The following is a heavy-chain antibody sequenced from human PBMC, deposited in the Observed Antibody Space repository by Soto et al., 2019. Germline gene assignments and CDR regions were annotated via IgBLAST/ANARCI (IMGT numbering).Heavy chain of an antibody. V-gene: IGHV3-11*03. D-gene: IGHD3-22*01. J-gene: IGHJ4*02. Sequence: GGSLRLSCAASGFTFSDYYMSWIRQAPGRGLEYISYISSSSGSTNYADSVKGRFTISRDNAKNSLYLQMNSLRAEDTAVYYCASYYYDSSGSEHDYWGQGTLVTVSS. CDR3: ASYYYDSSGSEHDY. CDR2: ISSSSGST. CDR1: GFTFSDYY.